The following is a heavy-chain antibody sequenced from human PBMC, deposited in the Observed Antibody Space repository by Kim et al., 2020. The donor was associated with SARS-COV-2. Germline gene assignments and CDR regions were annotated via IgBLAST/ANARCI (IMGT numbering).Heavy chain of an antibody. CDR3: ASHPWNPRGSSGFLFDY. D-gene: IGHD6-19*01. CDR1: GYSFTSYW. Sequence: GESLKISCKGSGYSFTSYWISWVRQMPGKGLEWMGRIDPSDSYTNYSPSFQGHVTISADKSISTAYLQWSSLKASDTAMYYCASHPWNPRGSSGFLFDYWGQGTLVTVSS. V-gene: IGHV5-10-1*01. CDR2: IDPSDSYT. J-gene: IGHJ4*02.